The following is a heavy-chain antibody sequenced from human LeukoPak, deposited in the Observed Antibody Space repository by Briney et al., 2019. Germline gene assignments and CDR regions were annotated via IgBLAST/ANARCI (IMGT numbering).Heavy chain of an antibody. Sequence: SETLSLTCTVSGGSISSYYWSWIRQPAGKGLEWTGRIYSTGSTKYSPSLESRLTMSLDTSKDQFSLKLTSVTAADTAVYYCARGVVVAGLRYYFDSWGQGSLVSVSS. J-gene: IGHJ4*02. CDR1: GGSISSYY. D-gene: IGHD6-19*01. V-gene: IGHV4-4*07. CDR2: IYSTGST. CDR3: ARGVVVAGLRYYFDS.